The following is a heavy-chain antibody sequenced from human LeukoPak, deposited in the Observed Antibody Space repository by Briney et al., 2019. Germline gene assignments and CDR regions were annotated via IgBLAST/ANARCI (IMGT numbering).Heavy chain of an antibody. CDR1: GGSFSGYY. Sequence: PSETLSLTCAVYGGSFSGYYWSWIRQPPGKGLEWIGEINHSGSTNYNPSLKSRVTISVDTSKNQFSLKLSSVTAADTAVYYCARNTYSGYDYLDFWGQGTLVTVSS. V-gene: IGHV4-34*01. J-gene: IGHJ4*02. D-gene: IGHD5-12*01. CDR3: ARNTYSGYDYLDF. CDR2: INHSGST.